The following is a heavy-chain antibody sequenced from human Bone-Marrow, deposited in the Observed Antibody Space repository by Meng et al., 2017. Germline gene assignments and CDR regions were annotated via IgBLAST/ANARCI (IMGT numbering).Heavy chain of an antibody. V-gene: IGHV3-74*03. D-gene: IGHD6-13*01. CDR1: GFTFSSYN. Sequence: GGSLRLSCAASGFTFSSYNMHWVRQTPGEGLVWVSRINTDASITTYADSVKGRFTISRDNSKNTLYLQMNSLRAEDTAVYYCARDSSYYYYGMDVWGQGTTVTVSS. J-gene: IGHJ6*02. CDR3: ARDSSYYYYGMDV. CDR2: INTDASIT.